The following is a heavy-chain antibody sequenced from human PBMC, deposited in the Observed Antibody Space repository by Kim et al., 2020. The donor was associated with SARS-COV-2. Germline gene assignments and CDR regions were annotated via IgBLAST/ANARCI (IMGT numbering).Heavy chain of an antibody. Sequence: SETLSLTCTVSGGSISSSSYYWGWIRQPPGKGLEWIGSIYYSGSTYYNPSLKSRVTISVDTSKNQFSLKLSSVTAADTAVYYCARDYGSYYGWFDPWGQGTLVTVSS. CDR1: GGSISSSSYY. CDR3: ARDYGSYYGWFDP. D-gene: IGHD1-26*01. V-gene: IGHV4-39*07. CDR2: IYYSGST. J-gene: IGHJ5*02.